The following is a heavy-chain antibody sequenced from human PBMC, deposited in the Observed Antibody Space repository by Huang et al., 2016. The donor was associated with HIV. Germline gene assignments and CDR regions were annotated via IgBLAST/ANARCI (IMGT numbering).Heavy chain of an antibody. Sequence: QITLKESGPTLVKPTQTLTLTCTFAGFSLTSSGVAVGWIRQPPGKALGWLALLYWDNEERFSPSLKTRLTITKDTPKNEVVLTMTNMDPVDTATYYCVHRLRYGKWYVDYWGQGVLVTVSS. D-gene: IGHD6-13*01. CDR3: VHRLRYGKWYVDY. J-gene: IGHJ4*02. V-gene: IGHV2-5*02. CDR1: GFSLTSSGVA. CDR2: LYWDNEE.